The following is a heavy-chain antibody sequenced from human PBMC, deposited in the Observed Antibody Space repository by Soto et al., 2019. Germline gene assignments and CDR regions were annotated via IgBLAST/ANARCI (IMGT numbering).Heavy chain of an antibody. CDR3: ARGRPPQPPNTAMDSRGYYFDY. CDR2: INHSGST. V-gene: IGHV4-34*01. Sequence: PSETLSLTCAVYGGSFSGYYWSWIRQPPGKGLEWIGEINHSGSTNYIPSLKSRVTISVDTSKNQFSLKLSSVTAADTAVYYCARGRPPQPPNTAMDSRGYYFDYWGQGTLVTVSS. D-gene: IGHD5-18*01. CDR1: GGSFSGYY. J-gene: IGHJ4*02.